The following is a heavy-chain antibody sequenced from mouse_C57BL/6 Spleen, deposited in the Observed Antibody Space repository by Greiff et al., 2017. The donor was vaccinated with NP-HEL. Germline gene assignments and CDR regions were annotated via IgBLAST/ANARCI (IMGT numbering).Heavy chain of an antibody. J-gene: IGHJ2*01. V-gene: IGHV1-81*01. CDR1: GYTFTSYG. CDR2: IYPRSGNT. CDR3: ARWDYGSSYEGVDY. Sequence: QVQLQQSGAELARPGASVKLSCKASGYTFTSYGISWVKQRTGQGLEWIGEIYPRSGNTYYNEKFKGKGTLTADKSSSTAYMELRSLTSEDSAVYFCARWDYGSSYEGVDYWGQGTTLTVSS. D-gene: IGHD1-1*01.